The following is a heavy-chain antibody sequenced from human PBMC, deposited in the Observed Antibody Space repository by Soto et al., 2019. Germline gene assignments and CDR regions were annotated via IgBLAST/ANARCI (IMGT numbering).Heavy chain of an antibody. CDR3: ATKVRVTNYLYFGMDV. V-gene: IGHV3-30*19. CDR2: IAFDGSQE. J-gene: IGHJ6*02. Sequence: XESLRLSCAAYGSSFNTSGVHWVRQAEGKGLEWVAVIAFDGSQEFYGDSVRGRFTISRDNSKNTLFLQMKSLTPEDTAVYYCATKVRVTNYLYFGMDVWGQGTTVTVPS. CDR1: GSSFNTSG. D-gene: IGHD1-7*01.